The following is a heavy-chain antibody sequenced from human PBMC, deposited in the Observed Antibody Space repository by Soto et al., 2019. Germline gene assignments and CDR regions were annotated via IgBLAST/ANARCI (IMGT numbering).Heavy chain of an antibody. J-gene: IGHJ4*02. CDR1: GFTFSASH. CDR3: ARQTVSCHDF. CDR2: MRSKADNYET. D-gene: IGHD2-2*01. V-gene: IGHV3-73*01. Sequence: EVQLVESGGGSVQPGESLKLSCSTSGFTFSASHMHWVRQAHGKGLEWVGHMRSKADNYETAYGASVRGRFTVSRDDSKNTAYLQMDSLKAEDTAVYYCARQTVSCHDFWGQGTLVTVSS.